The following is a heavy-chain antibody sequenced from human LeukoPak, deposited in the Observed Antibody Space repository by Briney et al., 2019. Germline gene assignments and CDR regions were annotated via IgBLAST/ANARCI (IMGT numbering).Heavy chain of an antibody. V-gene: IGHV3-7*01. J-gene: IGHJ5*02. Sequence: GGSLRLSCAAPGFSFSSNWMGWVRQAPGKGLEWVAHIKRDGSQKYYLDSVKGRFTISRDNAKNSLYLQMNSLRVEDTAVYYCAKLGLEVGGPNWFDPWGQGTLVTVSS. CDR3: AKLGLEVGGPNWFDP. D-gene: IGHD1-1*01. CDR1: GFSFSSNW. CDR2: IKRDGSQK.